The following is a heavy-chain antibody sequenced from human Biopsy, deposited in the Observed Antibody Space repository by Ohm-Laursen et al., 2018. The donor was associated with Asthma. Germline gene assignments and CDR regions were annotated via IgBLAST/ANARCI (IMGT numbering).Heavy chain of an antibody. CDR2: THYSGTT. V-gene: IGHV4-59*07. CDR3: ARGVITNWFDP. CDR1: GGSIGIYY. J-gene: IGHJ5*02. D-gene: IGHD3-16*02. Sequence: SDTLSLTCTVSGGSIGIYYWGWIRQPPGKGLEYIGYTHYSGTTNTDPSLKSRVTISEDTSKNQFSLKLTSVTAADTAVYYCARGVITNWFDPWGQGTLVTVSS.